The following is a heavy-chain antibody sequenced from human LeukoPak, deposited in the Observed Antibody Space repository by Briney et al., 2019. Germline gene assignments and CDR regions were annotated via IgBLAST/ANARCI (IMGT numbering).Heavy chain of an antibody. D-gene: IGHD4-17*01. J-gene: IGHJ4*02. CDR1: GFTFSRYW. Sequence: GGSLRLSCAASGFTFSRYWMSWVRQAPGKGLEWVANIKQDGCAKYYVDSVKGRFTISRDNAKNSMYLQMNSLRAEDTAVYYCARGGDDDFDLGDYWGQGTLVTVSS. CDR2: IKQDGCAK. V-gene: IGHV3-7*01. CDR3: ARGGDDDFDLGDY.